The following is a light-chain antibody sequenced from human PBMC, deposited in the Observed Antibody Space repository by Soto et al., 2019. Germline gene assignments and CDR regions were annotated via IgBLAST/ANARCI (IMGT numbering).Light chain of an antibody. CDR2: EVS. Sequence: QPVLTQPASVSGSPGQSITISCTGTSSDVGGYNYVSWYQQHPGKAPKLMIYEVSHRPSGVSNRFSGSKSGNTASLTISGLHAEDEADYYCSSYTSSSTDVVGTGTKLTVL. V-gene: IGLV2-14*01. CDR1: SSDVGGYNY. CDR3: SSYTSSSTDV. J-gene: IGLJ1*01.